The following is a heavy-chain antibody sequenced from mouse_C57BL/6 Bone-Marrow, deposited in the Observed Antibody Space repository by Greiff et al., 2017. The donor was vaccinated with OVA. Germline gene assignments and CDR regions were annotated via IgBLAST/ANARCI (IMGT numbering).Heavy chain of an antibody. D-gene: IGHD2-5*01. CDR1: GYTFTGYW. CDR2: ILPGSGST. J-gene: IGHJ4*01. Sequence: VKLMESGAELMKPGASVKLSCKATGYTFTGYWIEWVKQRPGHGLEWIGEILPGSGSTNYNEKFKGKATFTADTSSNTAYMQLSSLTTEDSAIYYCARRRAYYSNYDYAMDYWGQGTSVTVSS. V-gene: IGHV1-9*01. CDR3: ARRRAYYSNYDYAMDY.